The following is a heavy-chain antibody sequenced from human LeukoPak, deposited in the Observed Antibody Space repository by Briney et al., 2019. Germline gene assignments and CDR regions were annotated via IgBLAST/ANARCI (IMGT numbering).Heavy chain of an antibody. J-gene: IGHJ4*02. CDR3: ARWHSSGIDY. V-gene: IGHV1-2*02. CDR1: GYTFTGCY. CDR2: INPNSGGT. Sequence: ASVKVSCKAYGYTFTGCYMHWVRQAPGQGLEWMGWINPNSGGTNYAQKFQGRVTMTRDTSISTAYMELSRLRYDDTAVYYCARWHSSGIDYWGQGTLVTVSS. D-gene: IGHD6-19*01.